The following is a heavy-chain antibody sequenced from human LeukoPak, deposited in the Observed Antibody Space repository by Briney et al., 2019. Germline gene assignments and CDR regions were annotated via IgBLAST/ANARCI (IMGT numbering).Heavy chain of an antibody. CDR3: ARDSVAASPLTGYSIYYYYYYMDV. CDR1: GYTFTSYA. Sequence: ASVKVSCKASGYTFTSYAMNWVRQAPGQGLEWMGWINTNTENPTYAQGFTGRFVFSLDTSVSTAYLQISSLKAEDTAVYYCARDSVAASPLTGYSIYYYYYYMDVWGKGTTVTVSS. CDR2: INTNTENP. V-gene: IGHV7-4-1*02. D-gene: IGHD3-9*01. J-gene: IGHJ6*03.